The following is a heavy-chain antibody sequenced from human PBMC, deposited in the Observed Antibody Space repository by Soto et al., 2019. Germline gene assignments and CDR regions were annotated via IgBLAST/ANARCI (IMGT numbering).Heavy chain of an antibody. J-gene: IGHJ4*02. D-gene: IGHD4-4*01. CDR1: GFTFSDYY. CDR3: ALAGYDSNYYAVTPLSAGHY. Sequence: QVQLVVSGGGLVKPGGSLRISCAASGFTFSDYYISWIRQAPGKGLEWVSYISSSGSSIYYADSVKGRFTIPRDNDKNSLYPQMNSLRAEATAVYYCALAGYDSNYYAVTPLSAGHYWGQGTLVTVSS. V-gene: IGHV3-11*01. CDR2: ISSSGSSI.